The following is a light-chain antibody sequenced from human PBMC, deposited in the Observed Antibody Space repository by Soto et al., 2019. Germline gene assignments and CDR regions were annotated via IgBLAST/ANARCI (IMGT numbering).Light chain of an antibody. CDR3: YSYAGDNMYV. Sequence: QSALTQPASVSGSPGQSITIACTGTSSDVGSYNLVSWYQQHPGKVPQLMIYEGTKRPSGVSDRFSGSKSGNTASLTISGLQAEDEADYYCYSYAGDNMYVFGTGTKLTVL. CDR1: SSDVGSYNL. J-gene: IGLJ1*01. CDR2: EGT. V-gene: IGLV2-23*01.